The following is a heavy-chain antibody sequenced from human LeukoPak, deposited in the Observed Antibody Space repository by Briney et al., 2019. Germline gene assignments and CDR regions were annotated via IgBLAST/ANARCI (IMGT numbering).Heavy chain of an antibody. Sequence: PSETLSLTCTVSGGSISSSSYYWGWLRQPPGKGLEWFGRIYYSGSTYYNPSLKSLVTISVDTSKNQFSLKLSSVTAADTAVYYCARLDDYSNYDYWGRGTLVTVSS. J-gene: IGHJ4*02. CDR1: GGSISSSSYY. V-gene: IGHV4-39*01. D-gene: IGHD4-11*01. CDR3: ARLDDYSNYDY. CDR2: IYYSGST.